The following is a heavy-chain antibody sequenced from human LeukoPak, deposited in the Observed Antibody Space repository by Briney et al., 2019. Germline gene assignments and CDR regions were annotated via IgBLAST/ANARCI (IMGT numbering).Heavy chain of an antibody. CDR1: GFTFGDYS. CDR3: AKDGGLWVSAHWGDS. V-gene: IGHV3-48*01. D-gene: IGHD7-27*01. Sequence: GGSLRLSCAASGFTFGDYSMNWVRQAPGKGPEWVSYISGFSSAIYYADSVKGRFTISRDNAKNSLYLQMNSLRAEDTAVYYCAKDGGLWVSAHWGDSWGRGTLVTVSS. J-gene: IGHJ4*02. CDR2: ISGFSSAI.